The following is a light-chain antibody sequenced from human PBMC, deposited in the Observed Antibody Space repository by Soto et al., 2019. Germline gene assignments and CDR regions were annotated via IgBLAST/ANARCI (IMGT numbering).Light chain of an antibody. CDR2: DAS. J-gene: IGKJ3*01. CDR1: QDISNY. V-gene: IGKV1-39*01. CDR3: QQSYSSPFT. Sequence: DIQMTQSPSTLSASVGDRVTITCQASQDISNYLNWYQQKPGKAPEVLIYDASNLETGVPSRFSGSGSGTDVTLTISNLQPEDFATYYCQQSYSSPFTFGPGTKVDIK.